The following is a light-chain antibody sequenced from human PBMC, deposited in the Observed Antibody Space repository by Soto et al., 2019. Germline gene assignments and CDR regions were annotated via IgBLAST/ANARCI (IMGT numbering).Light chain of an antibody. J-gene: IGLJ2*01. CDR1: SGHSNYA. CDR2: LNSDGSH. CDR3: QTWGSGTVV. Sequence: QPVLTQSPSASASLGASVKLTCTLSSGHSNYAIAWHQQQSEKGPRYLMKLNSDGSHSKGDGIPDRFSGSSSGAERYLTISSLQSEDEADYYCQTWGSGTVVFGGGIKLTVL. V-gene: IGLV4-69*01.